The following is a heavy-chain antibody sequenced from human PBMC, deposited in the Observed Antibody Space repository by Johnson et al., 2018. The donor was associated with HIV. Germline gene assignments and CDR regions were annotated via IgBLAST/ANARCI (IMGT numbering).Heavy chain of an antibody. Sequence: EVQLVESGGGLVKPGGSLRLSCAASGFTFTNAWMSWVRQAPGKGLEWVGRIKSKTDGGTTDYAVPVKGRFTISRDDSKNTLYLQMNSLRAEDTAVYYCAKDRYYDSSGPDASFLW. CDR2: IKSKTDGGTT. D-gene: IGHD3-22*01. CDR1: GFTFTNAW. V-gene: IGHV3-15*01. CDR3: AKDRYYDSSGPDASFL. J-gene: IGHJ2*01.